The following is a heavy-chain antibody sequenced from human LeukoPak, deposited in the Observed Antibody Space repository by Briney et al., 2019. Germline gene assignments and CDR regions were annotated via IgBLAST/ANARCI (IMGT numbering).Heavy chain of an antibody. CDR2: ISYDGSDK. Sequence: GGSLRLSCAASVFTFSSYGMHWVRLAPGKGLEWVAHISYDGSDKYYGDSVKGRFTISRDNSKNTLNLQMSSLRAEDTAVYYCARSVEVANWFFDLWGRGTLVTVSS. J-gene: IGHJ2*01. CDR3: ARSVEVANWFFDL. V-gene: IGHV3-30*03. CDR1: VFTFSSYG. D-gene: IGHD5-24*01.